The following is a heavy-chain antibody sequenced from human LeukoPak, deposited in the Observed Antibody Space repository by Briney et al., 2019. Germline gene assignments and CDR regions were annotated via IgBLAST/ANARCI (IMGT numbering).Heavy chain of an antibody. J-gene: IGHJ4*02. Sequence: GGSLRLSCAASGFTFSSYGMHWVRQAPGKGLEWVAFIRYDGSNKYYADSVKGRFTISRDNSKNTLYLQMNSLRAEDMAVYYCARGGVAATARIDYWGQGTLVTVSS. CDR2: IRYDGSNK. CDR3: ARGGVAATARIDY. D-gene: IGHD6-25*01. CDR1: GFTFSSYG. V-gene: IGHV3-30*02.